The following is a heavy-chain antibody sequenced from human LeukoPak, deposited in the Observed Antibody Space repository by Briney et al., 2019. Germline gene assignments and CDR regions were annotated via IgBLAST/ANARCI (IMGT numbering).Heavy chain of an antibody. CDR3: AKGRYFDRSYCYFDY. Sequence: GGSLRLSCAASGFTFSSYGMSWVRQAPGKGLEWVSVISGSGGSTYNADSVKGRFTISRDNSKNTLYLQMNSLRAEDTAVYYCAKGRYFDRSYCYFDYWGQGTLVTVSS. J-gene: IGHJ4*02. CDR1: GFTFSSYG. D-gene: IGHD3-9*01. V-gene: IGHV3-23*01. CDR2: ISGSGGST.